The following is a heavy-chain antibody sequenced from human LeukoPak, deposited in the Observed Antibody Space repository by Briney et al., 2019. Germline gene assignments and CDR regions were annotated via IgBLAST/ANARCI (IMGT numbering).Heavy chain of an antibody. CDR2: IKLDGSAR. CDR3: ATYCGGDCYSPHDAFDI. D-gene: IGHD2-21*02. CDR1: GFTFSNYW. J-gene: IGHJ3*02. Sequence: GGSLRLSCAVSGFTFSNYWMTWVRQAPGKGLEWVANIKLDGSARYYVDSVKGRFTISRDNAKNSLYLQMNSLRAEDTAVYYCATYCGGDCYSPHDAFDIWGQGTMSPSLQ. V-gene: IGHV3-7*05.